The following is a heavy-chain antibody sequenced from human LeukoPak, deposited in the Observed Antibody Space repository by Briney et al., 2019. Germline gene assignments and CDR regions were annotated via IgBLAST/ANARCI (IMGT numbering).Heavy chain of an antibody. J-gene: IGHJ4*02. Sequence: PGGSLRLSCAASGFAVSSKYMNWVRQAPGKGLEWVTVIYLDGRADYADSAKGRFTISGDNSKNTVFLQMNSLKDEETAVYYCARDAETALANWGQGTLVTVSP. CDR3: ARDAETALAN. CDR2: IYLDGRA. D-gene: IGHD5-18*01. V-gene: IGHV3-66*01. CDR1: GFAVSSKY.